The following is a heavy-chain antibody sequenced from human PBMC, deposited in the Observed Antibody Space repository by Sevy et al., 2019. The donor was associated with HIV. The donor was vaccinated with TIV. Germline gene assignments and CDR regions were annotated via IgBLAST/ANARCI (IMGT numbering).Heavy chain of an antibody. Sequence: GGSLRLSCAASGFTFSSYAMHWVRQAPGKGLEWVAGISYDGSNKYYADSVKGRFTISIDNPKNKLYLQMNSVRAEDTAVYYCARDYAGNSDAFDYWGQGTLVTVSS. CDR1: GFTFSSYA. V-gene: IGHV3-30-3*01. CDR3: ARDYAGNSDAFDY. CDR2: ISYDGSNK. J-gene: IGHJ4*02. D-gene: IGHD6-13*01.